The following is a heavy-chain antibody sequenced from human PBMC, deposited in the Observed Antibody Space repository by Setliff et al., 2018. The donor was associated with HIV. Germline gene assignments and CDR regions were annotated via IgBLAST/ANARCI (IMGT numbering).Heavy chain of an antibody. CDR3: ARAEGATYYNFSYYYGMDV. CDR1: GGSISTYY. V-gene: IGHV4-59*01. CDR2: IYYSGST. D-gene: IGHD3-3*01. J-gene: IGHJ6*02. Sequence: SETLSLTCTVSGGSISTYYWSWIRQPPGKGLEWIGYIYYSGSTNYNPSLKSRVTISVDTSKNQFSLKLSSVTAADTAVYYRARAEGATYYNFSYYYGMDVWGQGTTVTVSS.